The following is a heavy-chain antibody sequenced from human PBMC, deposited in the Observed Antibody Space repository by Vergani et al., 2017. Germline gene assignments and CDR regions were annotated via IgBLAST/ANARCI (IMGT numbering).Heavy chain of an antibody. CDR3: AREGGGGQYWYFDL. J-gene: IGHJ2*01. D-gene: IGHD2-21*01. CDR1: GGTFSSYA. V-gene: IGHV1-69*04. Sequence: QVQLVQSGAEVKKPGASVKVSCKASGGTFSSYAISWVRQAPGQGLEWMGRIIPILGIANYAQKFQGRVTITADKSTSTAYMELSSLRSEDTAVYYCAREGGGGQYWYFDLWGRGTLVTVSS. CDR2: IIPILGIA.